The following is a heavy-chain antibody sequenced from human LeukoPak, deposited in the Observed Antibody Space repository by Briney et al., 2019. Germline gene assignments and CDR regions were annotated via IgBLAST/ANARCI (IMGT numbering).Heavy chain of an antibody. CDR1: GSFINDYS. CDR2: FYTGYST. J-gene: IGHJ6*03. V-gene: IGHV4-4*07. CDR3: ARSPNYYYYFYMDV. Sequence: SETLSLTCAASGSFINDYSWSWVRQPAGRGLEWIGRFYTGYSTEYNPSLMSRVTILVDRSKSQISLNLRSVTAADTAVYYCARSPNYYYYFYMDVWGQGTTATVSS.